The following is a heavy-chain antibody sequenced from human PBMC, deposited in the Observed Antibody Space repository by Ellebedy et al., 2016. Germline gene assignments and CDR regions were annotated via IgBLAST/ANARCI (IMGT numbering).Heavy chain of an antibody. CDR3: ARAPITMIVRGAALDV. D-gene: IGHD3-22*01. Sequence: ASVKVSXXASGYTFTGYYINWVRLAPGQGLEWMGWINPNSGGTNYAQKFQDWVTMTRDTSNSTAYMEVRRLRSDDTAVFYCARAPITMIVRGAALDVWGQGTTITVSS. V-gene: IGHV1-2*04. CDR2: INPNSGGT. CDR1: GYTFTGYY. J-gene: IGHJ6*02.